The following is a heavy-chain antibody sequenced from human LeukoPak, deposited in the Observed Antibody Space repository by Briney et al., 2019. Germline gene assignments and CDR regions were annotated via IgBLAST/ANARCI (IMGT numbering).Heavy chain of an antibody. CDR3: ARDGIVVVPAAIRHNWFDP. Sequence: RGSLRHSCAASGFTFSSYSMNWVRQAPGKGLECVSSISSRSSYIYYADSVKGRFTISRDNAQSTLYLKMNSLRAEDTAVYYCARDGIVVVPAAIRHNWFDPWGQGTLVTVSS. CDR1: GFTFSSYS. J-gene: IGHJ5*02. D-gene: IGHD2-2*01. CDR2: ISSRSSYI. V-gene: IGHV3-21*01.